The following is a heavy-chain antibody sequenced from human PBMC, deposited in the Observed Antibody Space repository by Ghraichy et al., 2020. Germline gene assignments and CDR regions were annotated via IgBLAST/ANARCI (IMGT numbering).Heavy chain of an antibody. J-gene: IGHJ3*02. CDR1: GFTFSSYS. D-gene: IGHD2-15*01. CDR2: ISSSSSTI. V-gene: IGHV3-48*02. Sequence: LSLTCAASGFTFSSYSMNWVRQAPGKGLEWVSYISSSSSTIYYADSVKGRFTISRDNAKNSLYLQMNSLRDEDTAVYYCARRYCSGGSCYEDAFDIWGQGTMVTVSS. CDR3: ARRYCSGGSCYEDAFDI.